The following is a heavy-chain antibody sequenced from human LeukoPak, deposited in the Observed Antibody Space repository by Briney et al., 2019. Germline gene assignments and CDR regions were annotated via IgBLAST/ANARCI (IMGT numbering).Heavy chain of an antibody. J-gene: IGHJ5*02. V-gene: IGHV4-59*01. CDR1: GGSISSYY. D-gene: IGHD3-16*01. Sequence: SETQSLTCTVSGGSISSYYWSWIRQPPGKGLEWIGYIYYSGSTNYNPSLKSRVTISVDTSKNQFSLKLSSVTAADTAVYYCAREGDSDWFDPWGQGTLVTVSS. CDR3: AREGDSDWFDP. CDR2: IYYSGST.